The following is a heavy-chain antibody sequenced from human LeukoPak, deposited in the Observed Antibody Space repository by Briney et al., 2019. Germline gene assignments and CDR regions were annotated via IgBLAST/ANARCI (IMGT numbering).Heavy chain of an antibody. D-gene: IGHD6-19*01. V-gene: IGHV3-33*07. J-gene: IGHJ4*02. CDR2: IWHDGSAE. Sequence: GGSLRLSCAASGFIFSNYGMYWVRQAPGEGLDWVAVIWHDGSAEFYADSVKGRFSISRDDSKNTVYLQMNSLRAEDTALYYCARDSRGGWSGYFDYWARESWSPSPQ. CDR3: ARDSRGGWSGYFDY. CDR1: GFIFSNYG.